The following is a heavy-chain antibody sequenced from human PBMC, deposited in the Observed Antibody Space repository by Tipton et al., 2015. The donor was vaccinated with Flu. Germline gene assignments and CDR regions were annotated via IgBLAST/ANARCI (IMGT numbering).Heavy chain of an antibody. CDR1: GDSISSYY. D-gene: IGHD6-13*01. CDR2: IYYIGNT. J-gene: IGHJ4*02. V-gene: IGHV4-59*01. CDR3: ARVRSSSWAGAFDD. Sequence: TLSLTCIVSGDSISSYYWTWIRQPPGKGLEWIGYIYYIGNTNYNPSLKSRVTISVDTSKNQFSLNLSSVTAADTAVYYCARVRSSSWAGAFDDWGQGTLVTVSS.